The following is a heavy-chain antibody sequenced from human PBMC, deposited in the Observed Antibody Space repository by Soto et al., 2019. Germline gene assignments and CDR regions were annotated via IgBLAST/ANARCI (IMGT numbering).Heavy chain of an antibody. V-gene: IGHV4-4*02. D-gene: IGHD1-26*01. J-gene: IGHJ6*02. CDR2: LYYSVTT. CDR3: ASGSGSSPPAYYFYAMDV. CDR1: GASITGSHW. Sequence: QVHLQESGPGLVEPSGTLSLTCVVSGASITGSHWWTWVRQAPGKGLEWIGELYYSVTTNYNPSLERRLTMSVDRPNHLFSLQLSSVTAADTAVDYCASGSGSSPPAYYFYAMDVWGRGATVIVSS.